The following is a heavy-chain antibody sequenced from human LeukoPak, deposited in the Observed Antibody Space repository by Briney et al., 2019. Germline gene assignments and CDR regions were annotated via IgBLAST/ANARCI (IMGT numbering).Heavy chain of an antibody. CDR1: GFTFSSYG. CDR3: SGSGSYMRENWFDP. V-gene: IGHV3-33*01. J-gene: IGHJ5*02. CDR2: IWYDGSNK. Sequence: GGSLRLSCAASGFTFSSYGMHWVRQAPGKGLEWVAVIWYDGSNKYYADSVKGRFTISRDNSKNTLYLQMNSLRAEDTAVYYCSGSGSYMRENWFDPWGQGTLVTVSS. D-gene: IGHD3-10*01.